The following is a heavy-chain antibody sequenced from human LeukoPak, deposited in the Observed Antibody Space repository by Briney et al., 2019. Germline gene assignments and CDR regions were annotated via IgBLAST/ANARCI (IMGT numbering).Heavy chain of an antibody. CDR3: ARPGAPFGGVVAIDY. CDR1: GFTFSSYA. Sequence: GGSLRLSCAASGFTFSSYAMSWVRQAPGKGLEWVSAISGSGGTTYYADSVKGRFTISRDNSKNTLYLQMSSLRAEDTAVYYCARPGAPFGGVVAIDYWGQGTLVTVSS. V-gene: IGHV3-23*01. J-gene: IGHJ4*02. CDR2: ISGSGGTT. D-gene: IGHD3-16*02.